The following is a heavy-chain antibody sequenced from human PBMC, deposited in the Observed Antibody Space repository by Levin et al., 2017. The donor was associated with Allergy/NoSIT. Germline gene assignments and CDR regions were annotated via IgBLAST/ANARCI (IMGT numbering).Heavy chain of an antibody. J-gene: IGHJ6*02. D-gene: IGHD1-26*01. CDR3: VKGFGATVPSGMDV. V-gene: IGHV3-9*01. CDR1: GFTFDDYA. CDR2: IDWNSGKI. Sequence: SCAASGFTFDDYAMHWVRQAPGKGLEWVSIIDWNSGKIDYADSVKGRFTISRDNAKNSVHLQMNSLSAEDTALYYCVKGFGATVPSGMDVWGPGTTVIGSS.